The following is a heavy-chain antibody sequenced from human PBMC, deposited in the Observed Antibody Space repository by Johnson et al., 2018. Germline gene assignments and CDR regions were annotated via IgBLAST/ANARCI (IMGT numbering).Heavy chain of an antibody. D-gene: IGHD1-26*01. CDR2: ISGRGGST. J-gene: IGHJ1*01. V-gene: IGHV3-23*04. CDR3: AKVRGYSGSYRDQFQH. Sequence: VQLVESGGGLVQPGGSLRLSCAASGFTFSSYAMSWVRQAPGKGLEWVSAISGRGGSTYYADSVKGRFTISRDNSKNTLYLQMNSLRAEDTAVYYGAKVRGYSGSYRDQFQHWGQGTLVTVSS. CDR1: GFTFSSYA.